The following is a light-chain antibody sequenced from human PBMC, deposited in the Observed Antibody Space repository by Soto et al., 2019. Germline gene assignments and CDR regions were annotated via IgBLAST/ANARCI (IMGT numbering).Light chain of an antibody. CDR3: QQYNSYTA. Sequence: DIQMTQSPSTLSASVGDRVTITCRASQSISSWLAWYQQKPGKAPKLLIYDASSLESGVPSRFSGSGSGTEFTLTISRLQPDDFATYNCQQYNSYTAFGQGTKAEIK. CDR1: QSISSW. V-gene: IGKV1-5*01. CDR2: DAS. J-gene: IGKJ1*01.